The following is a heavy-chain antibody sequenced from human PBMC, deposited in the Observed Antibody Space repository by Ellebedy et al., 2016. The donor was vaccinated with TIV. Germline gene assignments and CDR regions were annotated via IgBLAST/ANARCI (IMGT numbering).Heavy chain of an antibody. CDR3: ARGWYYDILTGYPLFDY. D-gene: IGHD3-9*01. Sequence: GESLKISXAASGFTFSSYSMNWVRQAPGKGLEWVSYISSSSSTIYYADSVKGRFTISRDNAKNSLYLQMNSLRAEDTAVYYCARGWYYDILTGYPLFDYWGQGTLVTVSS. J-gene: IGHJ4*02. V-gene: IGHV3-48*04. CDR2: ISSSSSTI. CDR1: GFTFSSYS.